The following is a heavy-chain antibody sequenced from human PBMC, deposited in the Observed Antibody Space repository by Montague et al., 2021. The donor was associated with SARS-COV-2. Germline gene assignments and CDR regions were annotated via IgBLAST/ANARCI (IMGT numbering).Heavy chain of an antibody. CDR1: GDSFNSPKYY. Sequence: SETLSLTCTVSGDSFNSPKYYCAWIRQPPGKGLEWIGCSYYSGTTYDNPSLRSQVTISVDTSKTQFSLKMNSVTAADTAVYYCARGSYGSGSYHAFDIWSQGTVVAVSS. V-gene: IGHV4-39*01. D-gene: IGHD3-10*01. CDR3: ARGSYGSGSYHAFDI. CDR2: SYYSGTT. J-gene: IGHJ3*02.